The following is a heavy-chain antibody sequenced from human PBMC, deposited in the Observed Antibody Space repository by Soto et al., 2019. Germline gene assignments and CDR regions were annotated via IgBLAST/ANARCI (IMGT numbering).Heavy chain of an antibody. CDR3: ARVVPGAEAWFDP. Sequence: ASVKVSCKTSGYTFSNYGITWVRQAPGQPLEWLGWISLYSDGTNYAQKFQGRVSMTTDTSTTTAYMELRSLRSDDTAVYYCARVVPGAEAWFDPWGQGTLVTVSS. V-gene: IGHV1-18*01. CDR2: ISLYSDGT. CDR1: GYTFSNYG. D-gene: IGHD2-2*01. J-gene: IGHJ5*02.